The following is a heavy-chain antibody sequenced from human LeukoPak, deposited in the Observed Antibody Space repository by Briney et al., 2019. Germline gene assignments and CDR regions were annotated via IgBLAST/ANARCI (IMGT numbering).Heavy chain of an antibody. J-gene: IGHJ4*02. D-gene: IGHD6-19*01. CDR3: ATGKRQWLVRPLDY. V-gene: IGHV1-24*01. Sequence: ASVKVSCKVSGYTLTELSMHWVRQAPGKGLGWMGGFDPEDGETIYAQKFQGRVTMTEDTSTDTAYMELSSLRSEDTAVYYCATGKRQWLVRPLDYWGQGTLVTVSS. CDR1: GYTLTELS. CDR2: FDPEDGET.